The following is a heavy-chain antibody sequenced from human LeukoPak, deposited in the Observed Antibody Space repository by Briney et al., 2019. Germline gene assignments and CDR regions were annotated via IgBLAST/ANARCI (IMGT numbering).Heavy chain of an antibody. Sequence: ASVQVSCKASGYTFTGYYMHWVRQAPGQGLEWMGWIYPNSGGTNYAQKFQGRVTMTRDTSISTAYMELSRLSSDDTAVYYCARDTALITFDYWGQGTLVTVSS. CDR1: GYTFTGYY. V-gene: IGHV1-2*02. D-gene: IGHD5-18*01. CDR3: ARDTALITFDY. J-gene: IGHJ4*02. CDR2: IYPNSGGT.